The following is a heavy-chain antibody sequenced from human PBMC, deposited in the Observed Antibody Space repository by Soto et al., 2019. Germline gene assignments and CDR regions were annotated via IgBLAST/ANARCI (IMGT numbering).Heavy chain of an antibody. J-gene: IGHJ5*02. V-gene: IGHV3-53*01. CDR1: GFTVSSNY. Sequence: SGGSLRLSCAASGFTVSSNYMSWVRQAPGKGLEWVSVIYSGGSTYYADSVKGRFTISRDNSKNTLYLQMNSLRAEDTAVYYCARLNDYGDYYNWFDPWGQGTLVTVSS. CDR3: ARLNDYGDYYNWFDP. CDR2: IYSGGST. D-gene: IGHD4-17*01.